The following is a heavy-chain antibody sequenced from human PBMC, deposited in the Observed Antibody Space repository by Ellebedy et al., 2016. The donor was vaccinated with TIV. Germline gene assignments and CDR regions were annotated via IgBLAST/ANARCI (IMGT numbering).Heavy chain of an antibody. CDR3: ARGATYCGGDCYSYFDY. Sequence: AASVKVSCKASGGTFSSDIFNWVRQAPGQGLEWMGRIIPILHLANYAQKFQGRVTITADKSTSTAYMELSSLRSEDTAVYYCARGATYCGGDCYSYFDYWGQGTLVTVSS. V-gene: IGHV1-69*02. CDR2: IIPILHLA. D-gene: IGHD2-21*02. CDR1: GGTFSSDI. J-gene: IGHJ4*02.